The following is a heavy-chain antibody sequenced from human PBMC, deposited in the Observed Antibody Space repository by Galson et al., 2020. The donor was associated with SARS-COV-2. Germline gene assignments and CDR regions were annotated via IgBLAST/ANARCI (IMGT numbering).Heavy chain of an antibody. J-gene: IGHJ6*02. CDR1: TGPMSSYY. CDR2: ISYSGSA. D-gene: IGHD4-17*01. Sequence: ETSETLSLTCSVSTGPMSSYYWSWLRQPPGKGLEWIGYISYSGSANYNPSLRSRVTISVDLSKNQFSLKVTSVTAADTAVYYCARDPAPLYGDNYYYGMDVWGRGTTVTVSS. CDR3: ARDPAPLYGDNYYYGMDV. V-gene: IGHV4-59*01.